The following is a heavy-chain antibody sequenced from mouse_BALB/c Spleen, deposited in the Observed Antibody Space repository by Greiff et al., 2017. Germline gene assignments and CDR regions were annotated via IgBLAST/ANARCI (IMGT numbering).Heavy chain of an antibody. J-gene: IGHJ2*01. V-gene: IGHV5-6-4*01. Sequence: EVQGVESGGGLVKPGGSLKLSCAASGFTFSSYTMSWVRQTPEKRLEWVATLSSGGSYTYYPDSVKGRFTISRDNAKNTLYLQMSSLKSEDTAMYYCTRDYGNGGYFDYWGQGTTLTVSS. D-gene: IGHD2-1*01. CDR3: TRDYGNGGYFDY. CDR2: LSSGGSYT. CDR1: GFTFSSYT.